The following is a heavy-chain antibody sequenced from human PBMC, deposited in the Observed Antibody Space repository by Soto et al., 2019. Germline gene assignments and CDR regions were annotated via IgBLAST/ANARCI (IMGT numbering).Heavy chain of an antibody. V-gene: IGHV4-39*02. D-gene: IGHD1-26*01. CDR3: TRELGGAIDS. Sequence: QLQLQESGPGLVKPSETLSLTCTVSGGSISLSSYFWGWVRQPPGQGLDWIGTIHYSGSTFYKPSLRSRVSISVDTSKNPFSLQLNSVTAADTAVYYCTRELGGAIDSWGQGTLVAVSS. CDR1: GGSISLSSYF. CDR2: IHYSGST. J-gene: IGHJ4*02.